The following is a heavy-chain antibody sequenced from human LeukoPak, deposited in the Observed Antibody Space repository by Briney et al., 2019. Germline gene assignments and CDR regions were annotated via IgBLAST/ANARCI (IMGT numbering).Heavy chain of an antibody. J-gene: IGHJ6*02. CDR1: GGSFSGYY. CDR2: INHSGST. D-gene: IGHD2-15*01. CDR3: ARGRGSSYYYYGMDV. Sequence: SESLSLTCAVYGGSFSGYYWSWIRQPPRKGLEWIGEINHSGSTNYNPSLKSRVTISVDPAKNQFSLKLSSVTAADTAVYYCARGRGSSYYYYGMDVWGQGTTVTVSS. V-gene: IGHV4-34*01.